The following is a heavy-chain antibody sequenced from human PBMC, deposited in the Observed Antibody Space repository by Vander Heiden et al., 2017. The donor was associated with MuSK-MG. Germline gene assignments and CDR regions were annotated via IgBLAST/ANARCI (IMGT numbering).Heavy chain of an antibody. CDR2: INAGNGNT. Sequence: QVQLVQSGAEVKKPGASVKVSCKAAGSTSTSYPMHWVRQAPGKRLEWMGWINAGNGNTKYSQKFQGRVTITRDTSASTAYMELSSLRSEDTAVYYCASTPPVYDYIWGSYRREYYYYMDVWGKGTTVTVSS. CDR3: ASTPPVYDYIWGSYRREYYYYMDV. D-gene: IGHD3-16*02. V-gene: IGHV1-3*01. CDR1: GSTSTSYP. J-gene: IGHJ6*03.